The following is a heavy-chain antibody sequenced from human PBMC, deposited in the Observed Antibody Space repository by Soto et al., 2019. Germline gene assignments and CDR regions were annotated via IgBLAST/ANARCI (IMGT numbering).Heavy chain of an antibody. CDR1: GFTVSNNY. CDR2: IYSGGYT. CDR3: GRPPGGGGY. J-gene: IGHJ4*02. D-gene: IGHD3-10*01. Sequence: EVQLVESGGGLIQPGGSLRLSCAVSGFTVSNNYMSWVRQAPGKGLEGVSVIYSGGYTAYGDSVKGRFTISRDNSKNTINPQIKSLGAGDPAGFFGGRPPGGGGYWGQGTLVTVSS. V-gene: IGHV3-53*01.